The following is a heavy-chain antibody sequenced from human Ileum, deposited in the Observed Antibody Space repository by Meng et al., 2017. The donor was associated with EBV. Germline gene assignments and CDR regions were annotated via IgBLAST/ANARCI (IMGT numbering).Heavy chain of an antibody. Sequence: VQLQSLVPGVLKPSDTLSLTVMLSGGSIENCCGSWILQPPGNVLEWIVYIYSSGSTNYNPSLKNRVTISVDTSKNQLSLRLNSVTAADTAVYYCAIDQDFWSGYRYFEYWGQGTLVTVSS. CDR2: IYSSGST. CDR1: GGSIENCC. J-gene: IGHJ4*02. CDR3: AIDQDFWSGYRYFEY. V-gene: IGHV4-59*01. D-gene: IGHD3-3*01.